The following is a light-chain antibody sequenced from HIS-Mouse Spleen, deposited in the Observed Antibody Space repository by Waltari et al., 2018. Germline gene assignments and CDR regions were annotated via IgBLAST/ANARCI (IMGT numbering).Light chain of an antibody. Sequence: QSALTQPASVSGSPGQSITISCTGTSSDVGGYNYVSLYQQPPGKAPKLMIYDVSNRPSGVSNRFSGSKSGNTASLTISGLQAEDEADYYCSSYTSSSFNVVFGGGTKLTVL. V-gene: IGLV2-14*03. CDR3: SSYTSSSFNVV. CDR2: DVS. J-gene: IGLJ2*01. CDR1: SSDVGGYNY.